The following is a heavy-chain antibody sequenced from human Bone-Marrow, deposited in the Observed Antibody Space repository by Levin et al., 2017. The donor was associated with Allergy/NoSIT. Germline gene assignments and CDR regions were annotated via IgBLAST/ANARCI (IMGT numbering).Heavy chain of an antibody. Sequence: HAGGSLRLSCAASGFTFSSYAMSWVRQAPGKGLEWVSAISGSGVTTYYADSVKGRFTISRDNSKNTLYLQMSSLRAEDTAVYYCAKDARARTSGNEYFDYWGQGTLVTVSS. V-gene: IGHV3-23*01. CDR3: AKDARARTSGNEYFDY. J-gene: IGHJ4*02. D-gene: IGHD3-10*01. CDR2: ISGSGVTT. CDR1: GFTFSSYA.